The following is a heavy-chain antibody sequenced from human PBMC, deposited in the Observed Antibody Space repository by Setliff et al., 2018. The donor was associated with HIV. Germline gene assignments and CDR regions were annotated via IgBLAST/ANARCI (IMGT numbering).Heavy chain of an antibody. V-gene: IGHV4-31*03. Sequence: KSSETLSLTCTVSGGSISSGGYYWSWIRQHPVKGLEWIGYIYSSGSTYYNPSLKSRVTISVDTSKNQFSLKLSSVTAADTAVYYCARVGRGAELAWFGGPPVLYYYMDVWGKGTTVTVSS. CDR3: ARVGRGAELAWFGGPPVLYYYMDV. J-gene: IGHJ6*03. CDR1: GGSISSGGYY. CDR2: IYSSGST. D-gene: IGHD3-10*01.